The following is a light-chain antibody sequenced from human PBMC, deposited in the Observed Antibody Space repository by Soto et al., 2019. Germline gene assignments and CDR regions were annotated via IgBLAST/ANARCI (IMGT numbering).Light chain of an antibody. CDR2: EVS. J-gene: IGLJ1*01. V-gene: IGLV2-8*01. Sequence: QSVLTQPPSASGSPGQSVTISCTGTSSDIGGYDYVSWYQQHPGKAPKLIIYEVSKRPSGVPDRFSGSKSGNTASLTVSGLQAEDEADYYCAAWDDSLSGPYVFGTGTKLTVL. CDR3: AAWDDSLSGPYV. CDR1: SSDIGGYDY.